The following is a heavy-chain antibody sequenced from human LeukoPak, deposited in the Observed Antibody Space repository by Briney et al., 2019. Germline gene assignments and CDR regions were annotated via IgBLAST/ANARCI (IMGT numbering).Heavy chain of an antibody. V-gene: IGHV4-59*01. CDR2: IYYSGST. D-gene: IGHD2-15*01. Sequence: PSETLSLTCTVSGGSISSYYWSWVRRPPGKGLEWIGYIYYSGSTNYNPSLKSRVTISVDTSKNQFSLKLSSVTAADTAVYYCARDRLPGYCSGGSCYHAFDIWGQGTMVTVSS. CDR1: GGSISSYY. CDR3: ARDRLPGYCSGGSCYHAFDI. J-gene: IGHJ3*02.